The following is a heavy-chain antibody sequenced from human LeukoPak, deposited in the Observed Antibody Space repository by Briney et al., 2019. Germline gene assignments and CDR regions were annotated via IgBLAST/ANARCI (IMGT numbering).Heavy chain of an antibody. CDR2: ISDSGVST. CDR1: GFTFSNYA. J-gene: IGHJ5*02. CDR3: ARESEGRFDP. Sequence: GGSLRLSCAASGFTFSNYAMTWVRQAPGKGLEWVSLISDSGVSTYYADSVKGRFTISRDNAKNSLYLQMNSLRAEDTAVYYCARESEGRFDPWGQGTLVTVSS. V-gene: IGHV3-23*01.